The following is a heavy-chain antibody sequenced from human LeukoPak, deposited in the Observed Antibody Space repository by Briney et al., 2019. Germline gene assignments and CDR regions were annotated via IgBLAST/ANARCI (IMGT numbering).Heavy chain of an antibody. Sequence: ASVKVSCKASGGTFSSYTISWVLQAPGQGLEWMGRIIPILGIANYAQKFQGRVTITADKSTSTAYMELSSLRSEDTAVYYCARVKSWGSNYFDYWGQGTLVTVSS. D-gene: IGHD7-27*01. J-gene: IGHJ4*02. CDR1: GGTFSSYT. CDR2: IIPILGIA. CDR3: ARVKSWGSNYFDY. V-gene: IGHV1-69*02.